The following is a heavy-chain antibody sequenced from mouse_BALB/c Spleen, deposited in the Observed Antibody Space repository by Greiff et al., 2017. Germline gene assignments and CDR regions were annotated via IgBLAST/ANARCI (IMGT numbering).Heavy chain of an antibody. J-gene: IGHJ4*01. V-gene: IGHV2-2*02. CDR1: GFSFTSYG. Sequence: VKLVESGPGLVQPSQSLSITCTVSGFSFTSYGVHWVRQSPGKGLEWLGVIWSGGSTDYNAAFISRLSISKDNSKSHVFFKMNSLQANDTAIYYCARNFRRDGNWFYAMDYWGQGTSVTVSS. CDR3: ARNFRRDGNWFYAMDY. CDR2: IWSGGST. D-gene: IGHD2-1*01.